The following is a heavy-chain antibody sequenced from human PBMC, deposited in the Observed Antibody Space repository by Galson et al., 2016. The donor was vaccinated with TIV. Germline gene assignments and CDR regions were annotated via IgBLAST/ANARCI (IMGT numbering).Heavy chain of an antibody. Sequence: SLRLSCAASGFTFNNYAMHWVRQAPGKGLEWVSSINWNGGATSYADSVKGRFTISRDNAKNFLQMNSLRAEDTAFYYCVREVACGGACYYFDYWGQGNLVTVSS. CDR1: GFTFNNYA. J-gene: IGHJ4*02. CDR2: INWNGGAT. CDR3: VREVACGGACYYFDY. D-gene: IGHD2-21*02. V-gene: IGHV3-20*04.